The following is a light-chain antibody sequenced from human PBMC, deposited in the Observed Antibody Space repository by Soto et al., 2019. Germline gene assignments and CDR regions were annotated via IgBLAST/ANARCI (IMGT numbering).Light chain of an antibody. Sequence: QSVLTQPPSASGSPGQSVTISCTGTSSDVGGYDYVSWYQQHPGRAPKLMIYEVSNRPSGISNRFSGSKSGNTASLTISGLQAEDEADYYCGSYATSSYVFGTGTKVTVL. V-gene: IGLV2-14*01. J-gene: IGLJ1*01. CDR2: EVS. CDR3: GSYATSSYV. CDR1: SSDVGGYDY.